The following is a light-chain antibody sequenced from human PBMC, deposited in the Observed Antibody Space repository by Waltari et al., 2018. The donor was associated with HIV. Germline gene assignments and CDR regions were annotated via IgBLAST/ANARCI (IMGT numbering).Light chain of an antibody. CDR3: YSAAVNMGV. CDR2: KDN. J-gene: IGLJ3*02. CDR1: VLAKNY. V-gene: IGLV3-27*01. Sequence: SYELTQPSSMSVSPGQTARITCSGDVLAKNYARWFQQKPGQAPVLLIYKDNERPSGIPERFSGSSSGTTVTLTISGAQVDDEADYYCYSAAVNMGVFGGGTKLTVL.